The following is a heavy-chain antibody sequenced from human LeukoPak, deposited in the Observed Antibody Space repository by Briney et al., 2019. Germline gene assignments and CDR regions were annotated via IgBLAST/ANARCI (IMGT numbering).Heavy chain of an antibody. D-gene: IGHD3-10*01. CDR1: GGSISSYY. J-gene: IGHJ6*04. V-gene: IGHV4-59*01. Sequence: SETLSLTCIVSGGSISSYYWSWIRQPPGKGLEWIGYIYYSGSTNYNPSLKSRVTISVDTSKNQFSLKLSSVTAADTAVYYCARDICYYGSGDYYYYGMDVWGKGTTVTVSS. CDR3: ARDICYYGSGDYYYYGMDV. CDR2: IYYSGST.